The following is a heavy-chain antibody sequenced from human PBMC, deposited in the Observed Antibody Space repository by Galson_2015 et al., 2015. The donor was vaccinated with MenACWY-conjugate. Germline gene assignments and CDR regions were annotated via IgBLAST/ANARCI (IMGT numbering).Heavy chain of an antibody. CDR1: GYTFTSYG. V-gene: IGHV1-18*01. CDR3: ARRVVHCSGGSCYGSPGSYYFDY. Sequence: SVKVSCKASGYTFTSYGISWVRQAPGQGLEWMGWISAYNGNTNYAQKLQGRVTMTTDTSTSTAYMELRSLRSDDTAAYYCARRVVHCSGGSCYGSPGSYYFDYWGQGTLVTVSS. J-gene: IGHJ4*02. CDR2: ISAYNGNT. D-gene: IGHD2-15*01.